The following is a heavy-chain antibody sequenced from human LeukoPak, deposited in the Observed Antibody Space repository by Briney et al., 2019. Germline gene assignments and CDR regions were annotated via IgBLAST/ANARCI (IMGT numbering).Heavy chain of an antibody. CDR1: GYTFTGYY. Sequence: ASVKVSCKASGYTFTGYYMHWVRQAPGQGLEWMGRINPNSGGTNYAQKFQGGVTMTRDTSISTAYMELSRLRSDDTAVYYCAREPNYYDSIMVDYWGQGTLVTVSS. CDR2: INPNSGGT. V-gene: IGHV1-2*06. CDR3: AREPNYYDSIMVDY. J-gene: IGHJ4*02. D-gene: IGHD3-22*01.